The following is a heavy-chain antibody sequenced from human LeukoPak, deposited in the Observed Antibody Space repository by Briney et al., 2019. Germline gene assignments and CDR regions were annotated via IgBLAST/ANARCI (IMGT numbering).Heavy chain of an antibody. J-gene: IGHJ6*02. CDR3: ALCRLPFYGMDV. D-gene: IGHD2-2*01. CDR1: GFTFSSYA. CDR2: IRDSGSST. Sequence: GGALRLSCAASGFTFSSYAMSWVRQAPGKGLEWVSAIRDSGSSTHYADSVKGRFTISRDNSKNTLYLQMNSLRAEDTAVYSCALCRLPFYGMDVWGQGTTVTVSS. V-gene: IGHV3-23*01.